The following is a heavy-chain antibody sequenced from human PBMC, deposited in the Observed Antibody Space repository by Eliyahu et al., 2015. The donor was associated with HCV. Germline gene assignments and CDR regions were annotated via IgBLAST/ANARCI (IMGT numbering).Heavy chain of an antibody. CDR2: IYYSGST. CDR1: GGSISSSSXY. Sequence: QLQLQESGPGLVKPSETLSLTCTVSGGSISSSSXYWGWIRQPPGKGLEWIGSIYYSGSTYYNPSLKSRVTISVDTSKNQFSLKLSSVTAADTAVYYCARLGHLKKLLRSGQDFDYWGQGTLVTVSS. D-gene: IGHD2-15*01. J-gene: IGHJ4*02. V-gene: IGHV4-39*01. CDR3: ARLGHLKKLLRSGQDFDY.